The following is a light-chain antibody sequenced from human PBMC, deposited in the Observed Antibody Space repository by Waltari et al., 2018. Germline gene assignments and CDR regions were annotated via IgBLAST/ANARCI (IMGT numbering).Light chain of an antibody. V-gene: IGLV8-61*01. Sequence: QTVVTQEPSLSVSPGGTVKLTCGLSSGPVSPTYYPSWYQQAPGQAPRTLIFDTNTRSSGVPDRFSGSILDNKAALTITGAQADDESDYYCVLSMGSGIWVFGGGTKLTVL. CDR3: VLSMGSGIWV. J-gene: IGLJ3*02. CDR2: DTN. CDR1: SGPVSPTYY.